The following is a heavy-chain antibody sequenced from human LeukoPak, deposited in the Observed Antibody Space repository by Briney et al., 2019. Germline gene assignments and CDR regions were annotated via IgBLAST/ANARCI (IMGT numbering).Heavy chain of an antibody. CDR3: ARLLGHIVVVTATNYYYYGMDV. CDR2: MNPNSGNT. J-gene: IGHJ6*02. CDR1: GYTFNNYG. D-gene: IGHD2-21*02. Sequence: ASVKVSCKASGYTFNNYGISWVRQATGQGLEWMGWMNPNSGNTGYAQKFQGRVTMTRNTSISTAYMELSSLRSEDTAVYYCARLLGHIVVVTATNYYYYGMDVWGQGTTVTVSS. V-gene: IGHV1-8*02.